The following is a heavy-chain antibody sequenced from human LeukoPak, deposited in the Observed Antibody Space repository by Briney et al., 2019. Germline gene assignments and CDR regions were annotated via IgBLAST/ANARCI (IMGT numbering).Heavy chain of an antibody. CDR3: ARGPRIAAAQNNWFDP. Sequence: GASVKVSCKASGYTFTSYDINWVRQATGQGLEWMGWMNPNSGNTGYAQKFQGRVTITRNTSISTAYMELGSLRSEDTAVYYCARGPRIAAAQNNWFDPWGQGTLVTVSS. CDR2: MNPNSGNT. CDR1: GYTFTSYD. D-gene: IGHD6-13*01. J-gene: IGHJ5*02. V-gene: IGHV1-8*03.